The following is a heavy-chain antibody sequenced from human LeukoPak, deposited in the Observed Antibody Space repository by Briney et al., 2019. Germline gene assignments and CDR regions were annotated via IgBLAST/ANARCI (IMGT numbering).Heavy chain of an antibody. V-gene: IGHV1-18*01. CDR1: GYTFTSYG. D-gene: IGHD5-18*01. Sequence: ASVKVSCKASGYTFTSYGISWVRQAPGQGLEWMAWISAYNGNTNYAQKLQGRVTMTTDTSTSTAYMELRSLRSEDTAVYYCASPNSGYSYGDDAFDIWGQGTMVTVSS. J-gene: IGHJ3*02. CDR2: ISAYNGNT. CDR3: ASPNSGYSYGDDAFDI.